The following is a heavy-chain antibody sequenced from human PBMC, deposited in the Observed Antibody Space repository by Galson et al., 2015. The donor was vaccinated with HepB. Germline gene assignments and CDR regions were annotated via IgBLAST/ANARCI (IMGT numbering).Heavy chain of an antibody. D-gene: IGHD3-3*01. CDR3: ARVRSPYYDFWSGPGY. J-gene: IGHJ4*02. V-gene: IGHV3-33*01. Sequence: SLRLSCAASGFTLSNYVMHWVRQAPGKGPEWVAVIWYDGRNKYYADSVRGRFTISRDNSKNTLYLQMDSLRAEDTAVYYCARVRSPYYDFWSGPGYWGQGTLVTVSS. CDR1: GFTLSNYV. CDR2: IWYDGRNK.